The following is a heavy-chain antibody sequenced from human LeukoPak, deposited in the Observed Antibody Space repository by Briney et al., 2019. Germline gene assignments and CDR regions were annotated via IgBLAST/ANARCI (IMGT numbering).Heavy chain of an antibody. CDR1: AYFISSGYF. V-gene: IGHV4-38-2*02. CDR3: ARGGLGATVFDFDY. Sequence: PSETLSLTCTVSAYFISSGYFWAWIRQPPGKGLEWIGSIYHSGITYYSPSLDSRVTMSVDTSKNQFSLNLSSVTAADTAVYYCARGGLGATVFDFDYWGQGTLVTVSS. J-gene: IGHJ4*02. D-gene: IGHD1-26*01. CDR2: IYHSGIT.